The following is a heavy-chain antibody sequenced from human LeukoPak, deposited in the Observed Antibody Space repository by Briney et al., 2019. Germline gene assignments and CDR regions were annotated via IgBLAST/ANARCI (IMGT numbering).Heavy chain of an antibody. J-gene: IGHJ4*02. V-gene: IGHV4-38-2*02. CDR2: IYHSGST. D-gene: IGHD3-3*01. CDR3: ARGGPTYYDFWYSFDN. CDR1: GYSISSGCY. Sequence: SETLSLTCTVSGYSISSGCYWCGIRQPPGKGRGWSGSIYHSGSTYYNPSLKSRVTISVDTSKNQLSLKLSSVSAADTAVYYCARGGPTYYDFWYSFDNWGQGTLVTVSS.